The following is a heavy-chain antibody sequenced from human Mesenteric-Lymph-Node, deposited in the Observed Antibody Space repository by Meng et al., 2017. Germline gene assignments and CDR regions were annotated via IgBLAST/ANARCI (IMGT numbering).Heavy chain of an antibody. CDR1: GYTLTTYA. J-gene: IGHJ5*02. CDR2: INTNTGNP. V-gene: IGHV7-4-1*04. CDR3: VRGDWFDP. Sequence: QVPLVQSGSELKKPGASVKVSCKASGYTLTTYAMNWVRQAPGQGLEWMGWINTNTGNPTYAQGFTGRFVFSLDTSVNMAYLKITSLKAEDTAVYYCVRGDWFDPWGQGTLVTVSS.